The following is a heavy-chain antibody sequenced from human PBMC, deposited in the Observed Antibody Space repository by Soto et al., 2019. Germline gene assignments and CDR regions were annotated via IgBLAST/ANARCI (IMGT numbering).Heavy chain of an antibody. Sequence: GESLKISCKGSGYSFASYWIGWVRHTPARGLGWMGIIYPGDSDTKYSTSFQGQVAISVDKSISTAYMQWSSLKASDTGIYYCARHKDGGSWFDQYYHGMDVWGQGTTVTVSS. J-gene: IGHJ6*02. CDR3: ARHKDGGSWFDQYYHGMDV. D-gene: IGHD6-13*01. CDR1: GYSFASYW. CDR2: IYPGDSDT. V-gene: IGHV5-51*01.